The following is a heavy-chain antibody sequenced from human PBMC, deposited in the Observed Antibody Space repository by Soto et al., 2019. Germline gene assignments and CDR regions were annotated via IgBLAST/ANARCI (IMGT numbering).Heavy chain of an antibody. CDR1: GYTFTGYY. V-gene: IGHV1-46*01. J-gene: IGHJ6*02. D-gene: IGHD6-6*01. CDR2: INPSGGST. Sequence: ASVKVSCKASGYTFTGYYMHWVRQAPGQGLEWMGIINPSGGSTSYAQKFQGRVTMTRDTSTSTVYMELSSLRSEDTAVYYCASPLEYSNSSGRRYYYYGMDVWGQGTTVTVSS. CDR3: ASPLEYSNSSGRRYYYYGMDV.